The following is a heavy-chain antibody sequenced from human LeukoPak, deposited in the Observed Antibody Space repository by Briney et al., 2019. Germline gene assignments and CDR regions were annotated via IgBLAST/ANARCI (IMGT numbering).Heavy chain of an antibody. Sequence: KPSETLSLTCAVYGGSFSDYYWNWIRQSPRKGLEWIGEINHSGSTNYNPSLKSRVTMSVDTSKNQFSLKLTPLTPADTAVDYCSRGRKRWLGPTGGFDIWGQGTMVTVSS. D-gene: IGHD5-24*01. CDR3: SRGRKRWLGPTGGFDI. CDR2: INHSGST. V-gene: IGHV4-34*01. CDR1: GGSFSDYY. J-gene: IGHJ3*02.